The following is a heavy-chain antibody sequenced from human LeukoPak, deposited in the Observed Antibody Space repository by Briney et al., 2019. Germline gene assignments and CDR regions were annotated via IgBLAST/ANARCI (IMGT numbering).Heavy chain of an antibody. J-gene: IGHJ4*02. CDR2: ISAYNGST. CDR3: ARSVSGEGYYDILTGYDPEFDY. Sequence: GASVKVSCKASGYTFTSYGISWVRQAPGQGLEWMGWISAYNGSTNYAQKLQGRVTMTTDTSTSTAYMELRSLRSDDTAVYYCARSVSGEGYYDILTGYDPEFDYWGQGTLDTVSS. V-gene: IGHV1-18*01. D-gene: IGHD3-9*01. CDR1: GYTFTSYG.